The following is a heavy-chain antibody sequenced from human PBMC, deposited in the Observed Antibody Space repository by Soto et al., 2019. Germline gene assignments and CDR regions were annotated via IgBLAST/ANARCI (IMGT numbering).Heavy chain of an antibody. J-gene: IGHJ4*02. CDR3: VRGPYNYNSRYFDY. D-gene: IGHD1-1*01. V-gene: IGHV4-34*01. CDR2: INHSGIT. CDR1: GGAFSGYF. Sequence: SETLSLTCTVSGGAFSGYFWTWIRQPPGKGLEWLAEINHSGITNYNQSVEIRVSMSVDTSKNQFSLRLYSVTAADTAVYYCVRGPYNYNSRYFDYRGQGTLVTVSS.